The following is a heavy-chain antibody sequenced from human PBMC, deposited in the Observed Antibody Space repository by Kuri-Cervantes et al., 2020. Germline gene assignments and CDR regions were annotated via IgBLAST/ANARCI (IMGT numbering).Heavy chain of an antibody. CDR1: GFTFDDYG. Sequence: GESLKISCAASGFTFDDYGMSWVRQAPGKGLEWVSGINWNGGSTGYADSVKGRFTISRDNAKNSLYLQMNSLRAEDTALYYCARDIKYDYVWGSYRYTALGYWGQGTLVTVSS. CDR3: ARDIKYDYVWGSYRYTALGY. J-gene: IGHJ4*02. D-gene: IGHD3-16*02. CDR2: INWNGGST. V-gene: IGHV3-20*04.